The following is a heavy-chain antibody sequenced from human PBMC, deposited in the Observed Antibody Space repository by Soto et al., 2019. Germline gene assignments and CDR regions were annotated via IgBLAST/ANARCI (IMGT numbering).Heavy chain of an antibody. CDR2: IWYDGSNK. CDR3: ERDKVVVVPAAIKSNAFDI. CDR1: GFTFSSYG. V-gene: IGHV3-33*01. Sequence: QVQLVESGGGVVKPGRSLRLSCAASGFTFSSYGMHWVRQAPGKGLEWVAVIWYDGSNKYYADSVEVRFTISRDNSKNTMYLQMNNLRAEDTAVYYCERDKVVVVPAAIKSNAFDIWGQGTMVTVSS. J-gene: IGHJ3*02. D-gene: IGHD2-2*01.